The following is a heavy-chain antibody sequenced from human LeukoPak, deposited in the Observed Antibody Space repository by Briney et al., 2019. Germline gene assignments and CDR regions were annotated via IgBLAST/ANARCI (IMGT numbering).Heavy chain of an antibody. CDR1: GFTFSSYW. Sequence: GGSLRLSCAVSGFTFSSYWMSWVRQAPGKGLEWGANIKQDGSEKYYVDSVKGRFTISRDNAKNSLYLQMNSLRAEDTAVYYCSRAYNSLPGKYWGQGTLVTISS. V-gene: IGHV3-7*05. D-gene: IGHD5-24*01. CDR3: SRAYNSLPGKY. J-gene: IGHJ4*02. CDR2: IKQDGSEK.